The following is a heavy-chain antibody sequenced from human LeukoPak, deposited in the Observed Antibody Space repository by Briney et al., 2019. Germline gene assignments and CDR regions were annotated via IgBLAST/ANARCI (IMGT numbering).Heavy chain of an antibody. D-gene: IGHD3-22*01. CDR2: IYSGGST. J-gene: IGHJ1*01. CDR3: AKDQDYYDTSGYYYVGDFQH. V-gene: IGHV3-66*01. Sequence: GSLRLSCAASGFTVSSNYMSWVRQAPGKGLEWVSVIYSGGSTYYADSVKGRFTISRDNSKNTLYLQMNSLRAEDTAVYYCAKDQDYYDTSGYYYVGDFQHWGQGTLVTVSS. CDR1: GFTVSSNY.